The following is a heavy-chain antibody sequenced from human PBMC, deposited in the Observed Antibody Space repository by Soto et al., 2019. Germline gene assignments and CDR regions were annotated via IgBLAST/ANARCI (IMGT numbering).Heavy chain of an antibody. Sequence: EVQLVESGGGLVKPGGSLRLSCAASGFTFSSYSMNWVRQAPGKGLEWVSSISSSSSNIYYADSVKGRFTISRDNAKNSLYLQMNSLRAEDTAVYYCARYGSPPGYGDYDSHAFDIWGQGTMVTVSS. D-gene: IGHD4-17*01. J-gene: IGHJ3*02. CDR3: ARYGSPPGYGDYDSHAFDI. V-gene: IGHV3-21*01. CDR1: GFTFSSYS. CDR2: ISSSSSNI.